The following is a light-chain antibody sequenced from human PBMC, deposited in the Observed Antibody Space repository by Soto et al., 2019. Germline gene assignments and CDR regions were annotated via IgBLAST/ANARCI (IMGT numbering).Light chain of an antibody. Sequence: DIQMTQSPSSVSASVGDRVTITCRASQGINNWLAWYQQRPGQAPKLLIYAASTLNSGVPSRFSGSGSGTDFTLTINSLQPEDFAPYYCEQGESFPPFTFGQGTRLEIE. CDR1: QGINNW. J-gene: IGKJ5*01. CDR2: AAS. CDR3: EQGESFPPFT. V-gene: IGKV1-12*01.